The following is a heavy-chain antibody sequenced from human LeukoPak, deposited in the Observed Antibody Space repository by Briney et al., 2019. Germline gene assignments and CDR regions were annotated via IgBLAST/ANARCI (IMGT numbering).Heavy chain of an antibody. D-gene: IGHD6-19*01. CDR3: ARDSVSSGWSSDTYYFDY. Sequence: QPGGSLRLSCAASGFTFSSYWMSWVRQAPGKGLEWVANIKEDGSEKYYVDSVKGRFTISRDNAKSSLYLQMHSLRAEDTAVYYCARDSVSSGWSSDTYYFDYWGQGTLVTVSS. CDR2: IKEDGSEK. V-gene: IGHV3-7*03. J-gene: IGHJ4*02. CDR1: GFTFSSYW.